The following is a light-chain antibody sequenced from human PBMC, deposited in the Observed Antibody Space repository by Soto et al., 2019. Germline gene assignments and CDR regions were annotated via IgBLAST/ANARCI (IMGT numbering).Light chain of an antibody. V-gene: IGKV1-39*01. CDR3: QRTYNTPPYT. J-gene: IGKJ2*01. CDR1: QSIRND. CDR2: AAS. Sequence: QRTRSPSSLSASVGDRVTITCRASQSIRNDLYWYQQKPWKAPKLLIYAASRLQGGGPSRISGCGSGTEFTLPISSLQPEDFATYYCQRTYNTPPYTFRQATRLAIK.